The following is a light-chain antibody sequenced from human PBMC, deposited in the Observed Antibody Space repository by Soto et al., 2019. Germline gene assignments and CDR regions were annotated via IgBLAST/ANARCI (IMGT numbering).Light chain of an antibody. Sequence: EIVLTQSPGTLSLSPGERATLSCRASQSVSNNYLAWYQQKPGQAPRLLIYGASNRATGIPDRVSGSGSGTDVTLTISRLEPEDFAVYYCQQYNNWPQTFGQGTKVDIK. CDR3: QQYNNWPQT. CDR1: QSVSNNY. V-gene: IGKV3-20*01. CDR2: GAS. J-gene: IGKJ1*01.